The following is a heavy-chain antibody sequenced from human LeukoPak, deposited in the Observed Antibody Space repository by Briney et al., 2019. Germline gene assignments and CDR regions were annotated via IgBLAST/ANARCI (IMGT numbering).Heavy chain of an antibody. V-gene: IGHV3-48*04. CDR1: GFTFSSYN. Sequence: GGSLRLSCAASGFTFSSYNMNWVRQAPGKGLEWVSYISSSSSIRHYADSVKGRFTISRDNAENSLYLQMNSLRAEDKAVYYCARGFLEDTQWGQGTLVTVSS. J-gene: IGHJ4*02. CDR3: ARGFLEDTQ. CDR2: ISSSSSIR. D-gene: IGHD2-15*01.